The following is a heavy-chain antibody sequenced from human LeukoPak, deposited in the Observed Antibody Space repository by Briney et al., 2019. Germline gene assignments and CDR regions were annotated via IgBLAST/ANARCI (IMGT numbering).Heavy chain of an antibody. CDR3: ARVAGGYNSLEWFDP. D-gene: IGHD5-24*01. CDR2: IYYSGST. J-gene: IGHJ5*02. Sequence: PSETLSLTCTVSGGSISSGSYYWSWIRQPAGKGLEWIVSIYYSGSTYDNPSLKSRVTISVDKSKNQFSLKLSSVTAADTAVYYCARVAGGYNSLEWFDPWGQGTLVTVSS. CDR1: GGSISSGSYY. V-gene: IGHV4-39*07.